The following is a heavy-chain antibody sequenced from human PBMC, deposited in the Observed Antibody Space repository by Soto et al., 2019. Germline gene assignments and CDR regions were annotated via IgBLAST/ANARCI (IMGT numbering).Heavy chain of an antibody. D-gene: IGHD3-22*01. CDR2: IYPGGSDT. CDR1: GYTFSNYW. J-gene: IGHJ4*02. V-gene: IGHV5-51*01. Sequence: PGESLKISCKGSGYTFSNYWIVWVRQMPGKGLEWMGIIYPGGSDTRYSPSFQGQVTISADKSISTAYLQWSSLKASDTAMYYCARHSYVYYYDSSGYSFEAEFHPQIDYWGQGTLVTVSS. CDR3: ARHSYVYYYDSSGYSFEAEFHPQIDY.